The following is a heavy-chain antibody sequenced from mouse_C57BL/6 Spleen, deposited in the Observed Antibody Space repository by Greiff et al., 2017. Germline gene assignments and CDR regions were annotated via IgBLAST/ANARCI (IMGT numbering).Heavy chain of an antibody. J-gene: IGHJ2*01. V-gene: IGHV5-6*01. CDR2: ISSGGSYT. Sequence: EVKLVESGGDLVKPGGSLKLSCAASGFTFSSYGMSWVRQTPDKRLEWVATISSGGSYTYYPDSVKGRFTISRDNAKNTLYLQMGSLKSEDTAMYYCARQGITTVVAPFDYWGQGTTLTVSS. D-gene: IGHD1-1*01. CDR1: GFTFSSYG. CDR3: ARQGITTVVAPFDY.